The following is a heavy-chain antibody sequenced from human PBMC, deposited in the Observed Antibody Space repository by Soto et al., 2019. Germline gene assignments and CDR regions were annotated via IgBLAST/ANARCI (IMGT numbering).Heavy chain of an antibody. CDR2: IYTIGSN. J-gene: IGHJ4*01. CDR1: GGSISSNY. CDR3: ARVEDVTVTSMSFDY. Sequence: QVQLQESGPGLVKPSETLSLTCTVSGGSISSNYWSWIRQPAAKGLEWIGRIYTIGSNNYNPSLTSPITTSVVTSNNKFTVHLSCVTAADTAVFYCARVEDVTVTSMSFDYWGHGTQVTVSS. V-gene: IGHV4-4*07. D-gene: IGHD4-17*01.